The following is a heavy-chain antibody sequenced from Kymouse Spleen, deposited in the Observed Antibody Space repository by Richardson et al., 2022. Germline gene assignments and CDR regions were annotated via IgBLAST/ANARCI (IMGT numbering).Heavy chain of an antibody. J-gene: IGHJ5*02. CDR1: GGSISSSSYY. D-gene: IGHD6-13*01,IGHD6-25*01. V-gene: IGHV4-39*01. CDR2: IYYSGST. Sequence: QLQLQESGPGLVKPSETLSLTCTVSGGSISSSSYYWGWIRQPPGKGLEWIGSIYYSGSTYYNPSLKSRVTISVDTSKNQFSLKLSSVTAADTAVYYCARQGYSSCGDWFDPWGQGTLVTVSS. CDR3: ARQGYSSCGDWFDP.